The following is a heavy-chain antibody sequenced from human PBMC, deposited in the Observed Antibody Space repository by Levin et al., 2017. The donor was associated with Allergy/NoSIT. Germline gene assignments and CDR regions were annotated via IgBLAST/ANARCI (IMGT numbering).Heavy chain of an antibody. CDR1: GGSISSGGYY. D-gene: IGHD3-22*01. V-gene: IGHV4-31*03. CDR2: IYYSGSTYSGST. CDR3: ARGSGYSNHDAFDI. J-gene: IGHJ3*02. Sequence: LRLSCTVSGGSISSGGYYWTWIRQHPGKGLEWIGYIYYSGSTYSGSTYYNPSLKSRVTISVDTSKKQFSLKLSSVTAADTAVYYCARGSGYSNHDAFDIWGRGTMVTVSS.